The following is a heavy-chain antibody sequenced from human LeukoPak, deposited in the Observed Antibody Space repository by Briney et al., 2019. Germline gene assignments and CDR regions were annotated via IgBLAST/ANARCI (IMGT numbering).Heavy chain of an antibody. CDR1: GFGFSNYS. D-gene: IGHD6-19*01. J-gene: IGHJ6*03. Sequence: GGSLRLSCTASGFGFSNYSMNWVRQAPGKGLEWVSSISSTGLYMFHADSVKGRFTISRDNAKNSLYLQMNSLRAEDTAVYYCASGGFSSGTLIYYDYYYMDVWGKGTTVTVSS. V-gene: IGHV3-21*01. CDR2: ISSTGLYM. CDR3: ASGGFSSGTLIYYDYYYMDV.